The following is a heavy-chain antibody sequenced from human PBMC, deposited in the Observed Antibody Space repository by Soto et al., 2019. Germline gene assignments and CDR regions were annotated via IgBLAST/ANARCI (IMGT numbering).Heavy chain of an antibody. V-gene: IGHV4-31*03. J-gene: IGHJ6*02. CDR2: NYYSGIT. CDR3: ARAGIAVVGPGGMDV. CDR1: GGSISSGGYY. Sequence: SETLSLTCTVSGGSISSGGYYWTWIRQHPGKGLEWIGYNYYSGITYCNPSLKSRVTISLDTSKNQFSLKLSSVTAADTAVYYCARAGIAVVGPGGMDVWGQGTTVTVSS. D-gene: IGHD6-19*01.